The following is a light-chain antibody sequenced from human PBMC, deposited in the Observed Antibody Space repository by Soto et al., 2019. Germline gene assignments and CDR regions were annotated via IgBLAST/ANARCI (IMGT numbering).Light chain of an antibody. Sequence: DIQMTQSPSSLSASVGDRVTITCRTSQSISTYFNWYQQKPGKAPNLLIYAASNLQSGVPARFSGSGSGTDFTLTISSLQPEDFATYFCQQSYSTPYTFGQGTKLEIK. J-gene: IGKJ2*01. CDR2: AAS. V-gene: IGKV1-39*01. CDR3: QQSYSTPYT. CDR1: QSISTY.